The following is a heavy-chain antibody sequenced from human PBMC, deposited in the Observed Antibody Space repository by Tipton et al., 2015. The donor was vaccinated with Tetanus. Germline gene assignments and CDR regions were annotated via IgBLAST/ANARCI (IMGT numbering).Heavy chain of an antibody. CDR2: IYQSGST. V-gene: IGHV4-30-2*01. D-gene: IGHD6-6*01. J-gene: IGHJ5*02. Sequence: TLSLTCTVSGGSINSPDYSWGWIRQPPGKGLEWIGSIYQSGSTSYNPSLATRVTITADKSKNQFSLNLRSVTAADTAVYYCVRDRGQQFVSDWFDPWGQGTLVTVSS. CDR1: GGSINSPDYS. CDR3: VRDRGQQFVSDWFDP.